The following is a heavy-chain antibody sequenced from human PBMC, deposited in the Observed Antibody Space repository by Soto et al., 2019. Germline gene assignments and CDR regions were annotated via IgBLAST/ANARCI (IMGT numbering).Heavy chain of an antibody. CDR3: ARWVQDIVVVPAAISGMDV. Sequence: ASVKVSCKASGYTFTSYYMHWVRQAPGQGLEWMGIINPSGGSTSYAQKLQGRVTMTRDTSTSTVYMELSSLRSEDTAVYYCARWVQDIVVVPAAISGMDVWGQGTTVTVSS. D-gene: IGHD2-2*02. V-gene: IGHV1-46*01. CDR2: INPSGGST. CDR1: GYTFTSYY. J-gene: IGHJ6*02.